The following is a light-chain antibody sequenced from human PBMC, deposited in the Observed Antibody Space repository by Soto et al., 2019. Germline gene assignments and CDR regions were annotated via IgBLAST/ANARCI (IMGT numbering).Light chain of an antibody. Sequence: EIVLTQSPGTLSLSPGERATLSCRASQSVSSNYLAWYQQKPGQAPRLLMFGASRRDTGIPDRFSGSGSGTDFTLTITRLEPEDFAVYYCQQYGSSPQTFGRGTKVDIK. V-gene: IGKV3-20*01. CDR3: QQYGSSPQT. CDR2: GAS. CDR1: QSVSSNY. J-gene: IGKJ1*01.